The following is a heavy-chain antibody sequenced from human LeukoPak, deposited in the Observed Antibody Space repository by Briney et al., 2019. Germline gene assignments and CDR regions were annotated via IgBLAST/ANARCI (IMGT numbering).Heavy chain of an antibody. Sequence: PSETLSLTCTVSGYSISSGHYWGWIRQPPGKGLEWIGSMYYSGNIYYNPSLKSRVTISVDTSKNQSSLKLSSVTAADTAVYYCARDHVRFIRRRNNVFDIWGQGTMVTVSS. V-gene: IGHV4-38-2*02. CDR2: MYYSGNI. CDR1: GYSISSGHY. D-gene: IGHD1-14*01. CDR3: ARDHVRFIRRRNNVFDI. J-gene: IGHJ3*02.